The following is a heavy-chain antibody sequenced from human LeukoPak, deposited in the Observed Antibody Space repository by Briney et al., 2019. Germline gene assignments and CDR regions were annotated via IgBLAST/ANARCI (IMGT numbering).Heavy chain of an antibody. CDR1: GFTFGDYA. V-gene: IGHV3-49*04. D-gene: IGHD3-22*01. J-gene: IGHJ3*02. CDR3: TRERNYDSSGYYYDGAFDI. Sequence: GGSLRLSCTASGFTFGDYAMNWVRQSPGKGLEWVGFIRKKAYGGTTEYAASAKGRFTISRDGSKSIAYLQMNSLKTEDTAVYYCTRERNYDSSGYYYDGAFDIWGQGTRVTVSS. CDR2: IRKKAYGGTT.